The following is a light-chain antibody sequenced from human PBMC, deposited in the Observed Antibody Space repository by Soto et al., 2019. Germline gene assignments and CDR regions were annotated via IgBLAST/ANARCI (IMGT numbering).Light chain of an antibody. CDR1: QSVSSNY. CDR3: QQYDTSPRT. CDR2: VAS. Sequence: EVMLTQSPGTLSLSPGERATLSCRASQSVSSNYLAWSQQKSGQAPRLLIYVASNSATGIPDRFSGSGSGTDFTLTIRRLEPEDFAVYDCQQYDTSPRTFGQGTKVEFK. J-gene: IGKJ1*01. V-gene: IGKV3-20*01.